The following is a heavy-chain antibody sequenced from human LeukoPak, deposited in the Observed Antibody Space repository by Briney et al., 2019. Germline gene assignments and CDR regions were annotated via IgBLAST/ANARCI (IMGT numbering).Heavy chain of an antibody. CDR2: INTNGRT. Sequence: SETLSLTCTVSGDSISSFYWSWTRQPAGKGLEWIGRINTNGRTKYNPSLNSRVTMSVDTSKNQFSLILTSVTAADTAVYYCARDPHAGAIAKNRPFDVWGQGTLVSVSS. D-gene: IGHD6-13*01. V-gene: IGHV4-4*07. J-gene: IGHJ3*01. CDR1: GDSISSFY. CDR3: ARDPHAGAIAKNRPFDV.